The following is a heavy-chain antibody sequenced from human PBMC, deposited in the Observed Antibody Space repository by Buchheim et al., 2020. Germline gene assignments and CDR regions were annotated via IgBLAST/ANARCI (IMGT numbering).Heavy chain of an antibody. V-gene: IGHV5-10-1*03. J-gene: IGHJ6*02. CDR3: ARHSGQGDSSGYYRQYYYYGMDV. CDR1: GYSFTSYW. D-gene: IGHD3-22*01. CDR2: IDPSDSYT. Sequence: EVQLVQSGAEVKKPGESLRISCKGSGYSFTSYWISWVRQMPGKGLEWMGRIDPSDSYTNYSPSFQGHVTISADKSISTAYLQWSSLKAADTAMYYCARHSGQGDSSGYYRQYYYYGMDVWGQGTT.